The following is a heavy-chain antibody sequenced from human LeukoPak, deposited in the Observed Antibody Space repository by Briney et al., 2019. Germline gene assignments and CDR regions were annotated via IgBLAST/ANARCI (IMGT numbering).Heavy chain of an antibody. CDR3: AREGPAYCTLDY. Sequence: SSETLSLTCTVAGGSISSGSYDWGWIRQPAGKGLEWIGLIYTSGSTNYTPPLKSRVTISVDTSKNQFSLKLSSVTAADTAVYYCAREGPAYCTLDYWGQGTLVTVSS. D-gene: IGHD2-8*01. V-gene: IGHV4-61*02. CDR1: GGSISSGSYD. J-gene: IGHJ4*02. CDR2: IYTSGST.